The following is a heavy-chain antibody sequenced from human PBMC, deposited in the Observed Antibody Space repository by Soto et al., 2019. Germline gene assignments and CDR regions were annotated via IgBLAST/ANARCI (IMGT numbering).Heavy chain of an antibody. Sequence: GGSLRLSCAASGFTFSSYDMHWVRQATGKGLEWVSAIGTAGDTYYPGSVKGRFTISRENAKNSLYLQMNSLRAGDTAVYYCARRTRRGYFDYWGQGTLVTVSS. CDR2: IGTAGDT. CDR3: ARRTRRGYFDY. J-gene: IGHJ4*02. CDR1: GFTFSSYD. V-gene: IGHV3-13*01.